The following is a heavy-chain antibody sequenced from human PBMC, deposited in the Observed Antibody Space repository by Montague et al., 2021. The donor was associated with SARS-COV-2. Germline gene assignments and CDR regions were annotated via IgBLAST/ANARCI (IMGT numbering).Heavy chain of an antibody. J-gene: IGHJ4*02. CDR2: IYSGGST. Sequence: SLRLSYAASGFTVSSNYMSWVRQAPGKGLEWVSVIYSGGSTYYADSVKGRFTISRDNSKNTLYLQMNSLRAEDTAVYYCARDRGGNYYFDYWGQGTLVTVSS. D-gene: IGHD1-7*01. CDR3: ARDRGGNYYFDY. CDR1: GFTVSSNY. V-gene: IGHV3-53*01.